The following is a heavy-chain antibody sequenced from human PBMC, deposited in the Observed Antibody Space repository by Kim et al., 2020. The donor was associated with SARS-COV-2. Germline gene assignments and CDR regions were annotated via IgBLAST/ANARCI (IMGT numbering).Heavy chain of an antibody. D-gene: IGHD3-22*01. J-gene: IGHJ5*02. CDR3: VRGAGDSSGYYPFNWFDP. V-gene: IGHV1-69*13. CDR2: IIPIFGTA. Sequence: SVKVSCKASGGTFSSYAISWVRQAPGQGLEWMGWIIPIFGTANYAQKVQGRVTITGDESTSTAYMELSSLGSEDTAVYYCVRGAGDSSGYYPFNWFDPWGQGTLVTVSS. CDR1: GGTFSSYA.